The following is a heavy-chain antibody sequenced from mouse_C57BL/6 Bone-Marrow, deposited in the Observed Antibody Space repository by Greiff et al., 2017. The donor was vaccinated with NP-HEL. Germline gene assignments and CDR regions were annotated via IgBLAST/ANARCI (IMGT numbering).Heavy chain of an antibody. CDR3: ARRQLRQRNYFDY. D-gene: IGHD3-2*02. CDR1: GFNIKNTY. Sequence: EVQLQQSVAELVRPGASVKLSCTASGFNIKNTYMHWVKQRPEQGLEWIGRIDPANGNNKYAPKFQGKATITADTSSNTSYLQLSSLTSEDTAIYYCARRQLRQRNYFDYWGQGTTLTVSS. CDR2: IDPANGNN. V-gene: IGHV14-3*01. J-gene: IGHJ2*01.